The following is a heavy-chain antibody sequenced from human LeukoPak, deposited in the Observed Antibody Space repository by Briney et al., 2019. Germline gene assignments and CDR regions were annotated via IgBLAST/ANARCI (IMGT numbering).Heavy chain of an antibody. D-gene: IGHD3-10*02. Sequence: PGGSLRLSCAASGFTFSSYGMHWVRQTPGKGLEWVSYITATTGIITYADSVKGRFTVSRDNAENSVYLQMTSLRAEDTAVYYCARVGLGLFAPDYWGQGTLVSVSS. CDR1: GFTFSSYG. J-gene: IGHJ4*02. CDR3: ARVGLGLFAPDY. V-gene: IGHV3-48*01. CDR2: ITATTGII.